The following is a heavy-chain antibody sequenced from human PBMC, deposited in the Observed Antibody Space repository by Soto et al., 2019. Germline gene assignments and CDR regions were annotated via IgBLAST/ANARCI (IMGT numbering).Heavy chain of an antibody. CDR2: ISSRTNYM. D-gene: IGHD4-17*01. V-gene: IGHV3-21*01. J-gene: IGHJ6*02. Sequence: EVQLVESGGGLVKPGGSLRLSCAASGFTFSSYSMNWVRQAPGKGLEWVSSISSRTNYMYYADSVKGRFTISRDDAKNSRYRQVNSLRAEDTAVYYCARMGSVTTFSWSDYYYGMDVWGQGTTVTVSS. CDR1: GFTFSSYS. CDR3: ARMGSVTTFSWSDYYYGMDV.